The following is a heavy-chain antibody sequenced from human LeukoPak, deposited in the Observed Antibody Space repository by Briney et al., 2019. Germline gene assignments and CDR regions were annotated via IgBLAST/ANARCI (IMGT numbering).Heavy chain of an antibody. CDR2: IYSGGST. CDR3: ARGPVPPNY. CDR1: GFTFSSYS. Sequence: GGSLRLSCAASGFTFSSYSMNWVRQAPGKGLEWVSVIYSGGSTYYADSVKGRFTISRDNSKNTLYLQMNSLRAEDTAVYYCARGPVPPNYWGQGTLVTVSS. J-gene: IGHJ4*02. V-gene: IGHV3-66*01.